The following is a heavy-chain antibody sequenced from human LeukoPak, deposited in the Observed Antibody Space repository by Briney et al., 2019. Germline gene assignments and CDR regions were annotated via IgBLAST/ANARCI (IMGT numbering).Heavy chain of an antibody. Sequence: SETLSLTCAVYGASFTNYYWSWIRQPPGKGLEWIGEINHSGSPNYNPYLKGRFTISLDTSKNQFCVKVNSVTAADTAVYYCARGQGLAPTRNYYYGMDVWGQGTTVTVSS. V-gene: IGHV4-34*01. CDR3: ARGQGLAPTRNYYYGMDV. D-gene: IGHD2-15*01. CDR1: GASFTNYY. J-gene: IGHJ6*02. CDR2: INHSGSP.